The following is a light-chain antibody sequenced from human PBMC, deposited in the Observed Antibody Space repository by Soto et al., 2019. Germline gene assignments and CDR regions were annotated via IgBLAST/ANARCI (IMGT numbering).Light chain of an antibody. J-gene: IGLJ2*01. V-gene: IGLV4-69*01. CDR3: QTWGTGSHVV. CDR1: SGPSSYA. CDR2: FNSDGSH. Sequence: QLVLTQSPSASASVGASVKLTCTLSSGPSSYAIAWHQQQPEKAPRYLMKFNSDGSHNKGDGIPDRFSGSSSGAEHYLTISNLQSEXXADYYCQTWGTGSHVVFGGGTKLTVL.